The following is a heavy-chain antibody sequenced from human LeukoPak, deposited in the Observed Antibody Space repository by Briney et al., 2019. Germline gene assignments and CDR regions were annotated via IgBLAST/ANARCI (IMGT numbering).Heavy chain of an antibody. CDR3: ARHPVVVVAATDDAFDI. CDR1: GFTFSSYW. V-gene: IGHV3-74*01. CDR2: INSDGSST. Sequence: GGSLRLSCAASGFTFSSYWMHWVRQAPGKGLVWVSRINSDGSSTSYADSVKGRFTISRDNAKNTLYLQMNSLRAEDTAVYYCARHPVVVVAATDDAFDIWGQGTMVTVSS. D-gene: IGHD2-15*01. J-gene: IGHJ3*02.